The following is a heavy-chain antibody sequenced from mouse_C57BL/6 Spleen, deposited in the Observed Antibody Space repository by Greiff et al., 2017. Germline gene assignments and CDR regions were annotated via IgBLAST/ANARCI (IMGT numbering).Heavy chain of an antibody. J-gene: IGHJ1*03. V-gene: IGHV5-16*01. Sequence: EVKLMESEGGLVQPGSSMKLSCTASGFTFSDYYMAWVRQVPEKGLEWVANINYDGSSTYYLDSLKSRFIISRDNAKNILYLQMSSLKSEYTATYYCARGTGYWYFDVWGTGTTVTVSS. D-gene: IGHD4-1*01. CDR1: GFTFSDYY. CDR3: ARGTGYWYFDV. CDR2: INYDGSST.